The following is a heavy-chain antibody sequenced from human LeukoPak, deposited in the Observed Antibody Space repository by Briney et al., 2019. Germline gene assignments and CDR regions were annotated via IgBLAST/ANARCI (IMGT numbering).Heavy chain of an antibody. J-gene: IGHJ4*02. Sequence: ASVKVSCKVSGYTLTELSMHWVRQAPGKGLEWMGGFDPEDGKTIYAQKFQGRVTMTEDTSTDTAYMELSSLRSEDTAVYYCATYLLLTDDILTGYPMEYWGQGTLVTVST. D-gene: IGHD3-9*01. CDR3: ATYLLLTDDILTGYPMEY. CDR2: FDPEDGKT. V-gene: IGHV1-24*01. CDR1: GYTLTELS.